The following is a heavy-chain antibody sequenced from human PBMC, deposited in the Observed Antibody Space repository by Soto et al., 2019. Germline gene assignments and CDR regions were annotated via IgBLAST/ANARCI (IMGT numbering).Heavy chain of an antibody. CDR2: IYYSGST. D-gene: IGHD5-12*01. CDR1: GGSISSGGYY. V-gene: IGHV4-31*03. Sequence: SETLSLTCTVSGGSISSGGYYWSWIRQHPGKGLEWIGYIYYSGSTYYNPSLKSRVTISVDTSKNQFSLKLSSVTAADMAVYYCARRVKSGYDLYYFXYWGQGTLVTVSS. CDR3: ARRVKSGYDLYYFXY. J-gene: IGHJ4*02.